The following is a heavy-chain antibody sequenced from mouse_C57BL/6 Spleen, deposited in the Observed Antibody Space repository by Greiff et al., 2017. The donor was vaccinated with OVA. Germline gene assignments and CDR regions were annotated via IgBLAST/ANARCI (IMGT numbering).Heavy chain of an antibody. Sequence: EVQLQQSGPELVKPGASVKISCKASGYTFTDYYMNWEKQSHGKSLEWIGDINPNNGGTSYNQKFKGKATLTVDKSSSTAYMELRSLTSEDSAVYYCARPIYSDYAMDYWGQGTSVTVSS. CDR1: GYTFTDYY. V-gene: IGHV1-26*01. CDR3: ARPIYSDYAMDY. CDR2: INPNNGGT. J-gene: IGHJ4*01. D-gene: IGHD1-3*01.